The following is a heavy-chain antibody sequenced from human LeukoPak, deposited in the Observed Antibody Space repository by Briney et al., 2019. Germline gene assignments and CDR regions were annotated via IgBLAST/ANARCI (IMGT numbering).Heavy chain of an antibody. CDR2: ISWNSGSI. CDR3: ARDRDIVVVPAVNRAFDI. CDR1: GFTFDDYA. J-gene: IGHJ3*02. V-gene: IGHV3-9*01. Sequence: GGSLRLSCAASGFTFDDYAMHWVRQAPGKGLEWVSGISWNSGSIGYADSVKGRFTISRDNSKNTLYLQMNSLRAEDTAVYYCARDRDIVVVPAVNRAFDIWGQGTMVTVSS. D-gene: IGHD2-2*01.